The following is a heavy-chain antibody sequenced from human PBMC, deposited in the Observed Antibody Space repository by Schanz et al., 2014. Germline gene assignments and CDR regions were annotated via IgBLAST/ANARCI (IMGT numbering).Heavy chain of an antibody. CDR1: GASISGSSDY. J-gene: IGHJ3*02. D-gene: IGHD2-8*01. Sequence: QLQLQESGPGLVKPSETLSLTCTVSGASISGSSDYWGWIRQSPGKGLEWIGYIYYSGSTYYNPSLKSRVPISVDTSKNQFSRKLRSVTAVDTAVYYCASKGLTTDAFDIWGQGTMVTVSS. V-gene: IGHV4-39*07. CDR2: IYYSGST. CDR3: ASKGLTTDAFDI.